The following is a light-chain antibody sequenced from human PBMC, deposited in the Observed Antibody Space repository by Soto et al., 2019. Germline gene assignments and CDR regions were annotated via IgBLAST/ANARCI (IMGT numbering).Light chain of an antibody. CDR3: QQYENLPT. Sequence: DIQMTQSPSSLSASVGERVTITCQSIQNIKACLNWYQQKPGRAPKLLIYDASNLEAGVPSRFRGSGSGTDFTFTISRLQPEDIATYYCQQYENLPTFGQGTRLEIK. V-gene: IGKV1-33*01. CDR1: QNIKAC. J-gene: IGKJ5*01. CDR2: DAS.